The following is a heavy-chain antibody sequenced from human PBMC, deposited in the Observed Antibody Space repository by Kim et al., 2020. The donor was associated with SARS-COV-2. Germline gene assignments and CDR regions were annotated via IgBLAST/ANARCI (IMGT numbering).Heavy chain of an antibody. Sequence: PGGSLRLSCAASGFTFSGSAMHWVRQASGKGLEWVGRIRSKANSYATAYAASVKGRFTISRDDSKNTAYLQMNSLKTEDTAVYYCTRVDTAMGGYWGQGTLVTVSS. D-gene: IGHD5-18*01. J-gene: IGHJ4*02. CDR1: GFTFSGSA. V-gene: IGHV3-73*01. CDR2: IRSKANSYAT. CDR3: TRVDTAMGGY.